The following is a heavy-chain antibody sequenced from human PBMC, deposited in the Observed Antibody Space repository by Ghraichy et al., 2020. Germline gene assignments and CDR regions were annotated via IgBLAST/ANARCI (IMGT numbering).Heavy chain of an antibody. CDR1: GDSISGHH. J-gene: IGHJ3*02. CDR3: ARTNAFDI. Sequence: ESLSLTCTVSGDSISGHHWNWIRQAPGKGLEWIGCIYYSGATYYNPSLKSRVTISVDTSKNQFSLNLSSVTAADTAVYYCARTNAFDIWGKGTMVTVSS. CDR2: IYYSGAT. V-gene: IGHV4-59*11.